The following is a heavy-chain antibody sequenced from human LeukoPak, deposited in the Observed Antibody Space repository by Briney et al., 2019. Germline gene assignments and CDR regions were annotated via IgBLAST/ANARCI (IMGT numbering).Heavy chain of an antibody. CDR1: GGSFSSYY. J-gene: IGHJ4*02. Sequence: PSETLSLTCAVYGGSFSSYYWNWIRQPPGKGLEWIGEINHSGSTNYNPSLKSRVTISADTSKNQFSLKLSSVTAADTAVYYCARHEKGKPLDYWGQGTLVTVSS. CDR2: INHSGST. V-gene: IGHV4-34*01. CDR3: ARHEKGKPLDY.